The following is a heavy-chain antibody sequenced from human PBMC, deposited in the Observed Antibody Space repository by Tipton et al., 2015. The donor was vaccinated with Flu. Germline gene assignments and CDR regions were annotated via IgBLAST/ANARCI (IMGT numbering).Heavy chain of an antibody. CDR3: ARDRSGSSSYYGAFDI. V-gene: IGHV4-61*02. CDR2: IYTSGST. CDR1: GGSINSGSYY. Sequence: TLSLTCTVSGGSINSGSYYWSWIRQPAGQGLQWIGRIYTSGSTNYTFSLNSRVTISVDTSKNQFYLRLTSVTAADTAIYYCARDRSGSSSYYGAFDIWGQGTMVNVSS. D-gene: IGHD3-10*01. J-gene: IGHJ3*02.